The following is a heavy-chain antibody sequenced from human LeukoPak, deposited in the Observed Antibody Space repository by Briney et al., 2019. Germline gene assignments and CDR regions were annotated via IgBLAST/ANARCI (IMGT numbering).Heavy chain of an antibody. J-gene: IGHJ4*02. D-gene: IGHD1-26*01. CDR3: ARRSGEGYFDC. Sequence: GGSLRLSCAASGFTVNSNYMTWVRQAPGKGLEWVSVIYSGGDTYYADSVKGRFTISRDNSKNTLYLQLNSLRAEDTAVYYCARRSGEGYFDCWGQGTLVTVSS. V-gene: IGHV3-66*01. CDR2: IYSGGDT. CDR1: GFTVNSNY.